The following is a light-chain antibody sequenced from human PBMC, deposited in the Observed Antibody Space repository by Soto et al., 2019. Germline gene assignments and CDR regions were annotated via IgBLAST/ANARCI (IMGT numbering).Light chain of an antibody. CDR1: QSVSSY. V-gene: IGKV3D-20*01. J-gene: IGKJ5*01. CDR3: QQYGNSPQIT. Sequence: EIVLTQSPAALSFSLVEGSTLSRGASQSVSSYLAWYQQKPGLAPRLVIYDSSIRATGIPDRFSGSGSGTDFTLTISRLEPEDFAVYFCQQYGNSPQITFGQGTRLENK. CDR2: DSS.